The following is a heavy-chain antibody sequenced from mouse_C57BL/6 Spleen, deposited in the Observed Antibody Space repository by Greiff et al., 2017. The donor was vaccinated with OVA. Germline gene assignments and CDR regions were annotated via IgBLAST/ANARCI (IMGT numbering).Heavy chain of an antibody. Sequence: QVQLQQSGAELVRPGASVTLSCKASGYTFTDYEMHWVKQTPVHGLEWIGAIDPETGGTAYNQKFKGKAILTADKSSSTAYMELRRLTSEDSAVYYCTRDWFAYWGQGTLVTVSA. CDR1: GYTFTDYE. CDR3: TRDWFAY. CDR2: IDPETGGT. V-gene: IGHV1-15*01. J-gene: IGHJ3*01.